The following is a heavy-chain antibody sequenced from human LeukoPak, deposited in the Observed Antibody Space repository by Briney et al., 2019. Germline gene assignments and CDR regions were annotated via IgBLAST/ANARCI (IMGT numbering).Heavy chain of an antibody. CDR2: ISSSSSYI. Sequence: TGGSLRLSCAASGFTFSSYSMNWVRQAPGKGLEWVSSISSSSSYIYYADSVKGRFTISRDNAKNSLYLQMNRLRAEDTAVYYCARNRVVAATTEDDYWGQGTLVTVSS. CDR1: GFTFSSYS. D-gene: IGHD2-15*01. CDR3: ARNRVVAATTEDDY. V-gene: IGHV3-21*01. J-gene: IGHJ4*02.